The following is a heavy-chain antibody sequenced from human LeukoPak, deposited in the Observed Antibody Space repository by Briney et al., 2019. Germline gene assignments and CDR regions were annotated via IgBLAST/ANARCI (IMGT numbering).Heavy chain of an antibody. CDR3: AGGGGWGSGVKNWFDP. CDR1: GFTFSSYA. Sequence: GGSLRLSCAASGFTFSSYAMSWVRQAPGKGLEWVSGISGSGGSTYDADSVKGRFTISRDNAKNSLYLQMNSLRAEDTAVYYCAGGGGWGSGVKNWFDPWGQGTLVTVSS. D-gene: IGHD6-25*01. J-gene: IGHJ5*02. V-gene: IGHV3-23*01. CDR2: ISGSGGST.